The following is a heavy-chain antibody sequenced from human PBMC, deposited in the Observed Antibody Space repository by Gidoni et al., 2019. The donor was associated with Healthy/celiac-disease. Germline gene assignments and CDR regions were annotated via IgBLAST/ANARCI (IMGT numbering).Heavy chain of an antibody. CDR2: ISSSSSYI. J-gene: IGHJ4*02. Sequence: EVQLVESGGGLVKPGGSLRLSCAASGFTFSSYSMNWVRQAPGKGLEWVSSISSSSSYIYYADSVKGRFTISRDNAKNSLYLQMNSLRAEDTAVYYCARGEVVVAAGDYWGQGTLVTVSS. V-gene: IGHV3-21*01. D-gene: IGHD2-15*01. CDR3: ARGEVVVAAGDY. CDR1: GFTFSSYS.